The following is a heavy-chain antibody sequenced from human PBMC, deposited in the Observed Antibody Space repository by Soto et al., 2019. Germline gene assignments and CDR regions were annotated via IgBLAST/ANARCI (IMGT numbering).Heavy chain of an antibody. CDR2: ISGSDDST. D-gene: IGHD6-6*01. CDR3: AKRSSSSTFDY. CDR1: GFTVSSYA. Sequence: EVQLLESGGGLVQPGESLRLSCAASGFTVSSYAMSWVRQAPGKGLEWVSVISGSDDSTYYADSVKDRFTISRDTSKNTLYLQMTSLRAEDTAVYYCAKRSSSSTFDYWGQGTLVTVSS. J-gene: IGHJ4*02. V-gene: IGHV3-23*01.